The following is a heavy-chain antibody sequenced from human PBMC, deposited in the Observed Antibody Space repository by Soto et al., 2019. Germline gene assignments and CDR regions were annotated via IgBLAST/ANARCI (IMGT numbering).Heavy chain of an antibody. CDR3: ARDHSGNPFY. D-gene: IGHD1-26*01. V-gene: IGHV1-8*01. CDR1: GYTFTSYD. Sequence: EASVKVSCKASGYTFTSYDINWVRQATGQGLEWMGWMNPNSGNTGYAQKFQGRVTMTTDTSTSTAYMELRSLRSDDTAVYYCARDHSGNPFYWGQGTLVTVSS. CDR2: MNPNSGNT. J-gene: IGHJ4*02.